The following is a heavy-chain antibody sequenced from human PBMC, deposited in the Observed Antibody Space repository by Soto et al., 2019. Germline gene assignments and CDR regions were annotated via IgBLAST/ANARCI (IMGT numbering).Heavy chain of an antibody. D-gene: IGHD3-22*01. CDR1: GFTFSSYW. CDR2: IKQDGSEK. CDR3: ARVSDSSGYYYVETLDY. Sequence: PGGSLRLSCAASGFTFSSYWMSWVCQAPGKGLEWVANIKQDGSEKYYVDSVKGRFTISRDNAKNSLYLQMNSLRAEDTAVYYCARVSDSSGYYYVETLDYWGQGTLVTVSS. J-gene: IGHJ4*02. V-gene: IGHV3-7*05.